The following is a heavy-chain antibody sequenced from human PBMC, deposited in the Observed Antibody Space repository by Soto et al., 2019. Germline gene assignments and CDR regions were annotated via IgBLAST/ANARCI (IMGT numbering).Heavy chain of an antibody. CDR2: INHSGST. V-gene: IGHV4-34*01. Sequence: QVQLQQWGAGLLKPSETLSLTCAVYGGSFSGYYWSWIRQPPGKGLEWIGEINHSGSTNYNPSLKRRVTISVDTSKNQFSLKLSSVTAADTAVYYCASGRYFDYWGQGTLVTVSS. CDR3: ASGRYFDY. J-gene: IGHJ4*02. CDR1: GGSFSGYY.